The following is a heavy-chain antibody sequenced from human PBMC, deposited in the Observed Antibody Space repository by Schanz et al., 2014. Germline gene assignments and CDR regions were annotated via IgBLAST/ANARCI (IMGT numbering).Heavy chain of an antibody. D-gene: IGHD1-7*01. J-gene: IGHJ4*02. CDR2: INSDGTTT. V-gene: IGHV3-74*02. CDR3: AMGGYQLHH. Sequence: EVKLVESGGGLVQPGGSLRLSCAASGFTFSDHFMDWVRQAPGKGLVWVSHINSDGTTTTYADSVKGRFTISRDNAENTLYLQMNSLRVEDTAVYYCAMGGYQLHHWGQGTLVTVSS. CDR1: GFTFSDHF.